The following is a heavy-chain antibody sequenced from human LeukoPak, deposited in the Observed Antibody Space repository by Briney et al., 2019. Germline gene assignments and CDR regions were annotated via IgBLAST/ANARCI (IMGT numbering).Heavy chain of an antibody. Sequence: GGSLRLSCATSGFTFSSYAITWVRQAPGKRLEWVSAISSSGVNTYYADSVKGRFTISRYNSKNTLYLQMGSLRAEDTAVYSCARDLKTSVRGYYTQFDYWGQGNLVSVSS. J-gene: IGHJ4*01. V-gene: IGHV3-23*01. CDR2: ISSSGVNT. CDR1: GFTFSSYA. CDR3: ARDLKTSVRGYYTQFDY. D-gene: IGHD3-3*01.